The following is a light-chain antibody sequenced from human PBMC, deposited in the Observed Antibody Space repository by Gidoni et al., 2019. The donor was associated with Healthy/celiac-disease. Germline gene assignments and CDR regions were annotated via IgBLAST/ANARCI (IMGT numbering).Light chain of an antibody. V-gene: IGKV1-39*01. J-gene: IGKJ1*01. CDR3: QQGYSTPRT. CDR2: AAS. CDR1: QSISSY. Sequence: DIQRTQSPSSLSASAGDRVTITCRASQSISSYLNWYQQKPGKAPKLLIYAASSLQSGVPSRFSGSGSGAVFTLTISSLQPEDFATYYCQQGYSTPRTFGQGTKVEIK.